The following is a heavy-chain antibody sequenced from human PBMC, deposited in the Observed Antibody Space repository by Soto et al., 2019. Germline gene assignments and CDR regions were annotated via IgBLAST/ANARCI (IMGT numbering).Heavy chain of an antibody. J-gene: IGHJ5*02. CDR2: IYYSGST. CDR1: GGSISSYY. Sequence: SETLSLTCTVSGGSISSYYWSWTRQPPGKGLEWIGYIYYSGSTNYNPSLKSRVTISVDTSKNQFSLKLSSVTAADTAVYYCARAREDTAMVTDWFDPWGQGTLVTVSS. D-gene: IGHD5-18*01. CDR3: ARAREDTAMVTDWFDP. V-gene: IGHV4-59*01.